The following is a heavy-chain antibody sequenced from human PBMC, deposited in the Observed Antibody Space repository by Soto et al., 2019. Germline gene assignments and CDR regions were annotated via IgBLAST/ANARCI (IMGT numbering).Heavy chain of an antibody. CDR2: IIPIFGTA. J-gene: IGHJ5*02. Sequence: GASVKVSCKASGGTFSSYAISWVRQAPGQGLEWMGGIIPIFGTASYAQKFQGRVTITADESTSTAYMELSSLRSEDTAVYYCARDFRPYNWFDPWGQGTLVTVSS. CDR3: ARDFRPYNWFDP. V-gene: IGHV1-69*13. CDR1: GGTFSSYA.